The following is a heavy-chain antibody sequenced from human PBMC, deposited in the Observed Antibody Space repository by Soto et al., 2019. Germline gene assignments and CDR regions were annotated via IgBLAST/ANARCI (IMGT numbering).Heavy chain of an antibody. Sequence: EVKLLESGVGLSQPGVSLRLCCVGSGFTFDSYAISWVRQAPGERLEWIAAISGSADGRDYAHSVWGRFTISRDNAKKTVHLQMDSLRVEDTAVYSCAKDTVGGYSFWSGYYSDGLDVWGQGTLVSVS. J-gene: IGHJ3*01. CDR3: AKDTVGGYSFWSGYYSDGLDV. CDR1: GFTFDSYA. CDR2: ISGSADGR. D-gene: IGHD3-3*01. V-gene: IGHV3-23*01.